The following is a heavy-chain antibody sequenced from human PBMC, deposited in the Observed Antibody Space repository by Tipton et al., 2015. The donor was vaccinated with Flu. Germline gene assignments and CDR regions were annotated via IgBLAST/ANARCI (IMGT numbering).Heavy chain of an antibody. CDR2: MHASGVT. CDR3: ARDPYNASGSLYDGGDYFDF. V-gene: IGHV4-4*07. CDR1: GGPISSYY. J-gene: IGHJ4*02. D-gene: IGHD3-10*01. Sequence: TLSLTCTVPGGPISSYYWSWIRQPAGKGLEWIGRMHASGVTNYSPSLKSRVSMSVDTSMDQFSLKLTSVTAADTALYYCARDPYNASGSLYDGGDYFDFWGRGTLVGVSS.